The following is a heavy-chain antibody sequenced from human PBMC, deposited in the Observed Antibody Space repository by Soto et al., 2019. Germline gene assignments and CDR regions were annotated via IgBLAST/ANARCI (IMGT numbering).Heavy chain of an antibody. CDR3: ARAWGYAFDI. Sequence: SETLSLTCTVSGGSISSYYWSCIRQPPGKGLEWIGYIYYSGSTNYNPSLKSRVTISVDTSKNQFSLKLSSVTAADTAVYYCARAWGYAFDIWGQGTMVTVSS. J-gene: IGHJ3*02. V-gene: IGHV4-59*01. CDR1: GGSISSYY. CDR2: IYYSGST. D-gene: IGHD7-27*01.